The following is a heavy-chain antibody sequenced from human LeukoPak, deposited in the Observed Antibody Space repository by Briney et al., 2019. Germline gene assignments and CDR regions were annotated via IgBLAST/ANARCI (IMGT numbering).Heavy chain of an antibody. CDR1: GGSFSGYY. CDR3: ARGSGYSSSWYPY. CDR2: INHSGST. J-gene: IGHJ4*02. D-gene: IGHD6-13*01. Sequence: PSETLSLTCAVYGGSFSGYYWSWIRQPPGKGLEWIGEINHSGSTNYNPSLKSRVTISVDTSKNQFSLKLSSVTAADTAVYYCARGSGYSSSWYPYWGQGTLVTVSS. V-gene: IGHV4-34*01.